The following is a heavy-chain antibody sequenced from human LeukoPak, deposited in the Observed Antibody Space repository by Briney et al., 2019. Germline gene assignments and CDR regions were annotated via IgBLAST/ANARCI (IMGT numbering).Heavy chain of an antibody. CDR2: IYYSGST. CDR3: ARDAGHQLSRRNYYAMDV. Sequence: PSETLSLTCTVSGGSISSYYWSWIRQPPGKGLEWIGYIYYSGSTNYNPSLKSRVTISVDISKNHFSLKVSPVTAADTAVYYCARDAGHQLSRRNYYAMDVWGQGTTVTVSS. D-gene: IGHD2-2*01. J-gene: IGHJ6*02. CDR1: GGSISSYY. V-gene: IGHV4-59*12.